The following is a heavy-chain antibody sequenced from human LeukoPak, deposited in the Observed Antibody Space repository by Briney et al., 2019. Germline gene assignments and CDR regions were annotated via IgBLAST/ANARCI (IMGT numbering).Heavy chain of an antibody. J-gene: IGHJ5*02. CDR2: INHSGST. D-gene: IGHD6-6*01. CDR3: ARGLYGSSSTLIWFDP. CDR1: GGSFSGYY. V-gene: IGHV4-34*01. Sequence: PSETLSLTCAVYGGSFSGYYWSWIRQPPGKGLEWIGEINHSGSTNYNPSLKSRVTISVDTSKNQFSLKLSSVTAADTAVYYCARGLYGSSSTLIWFDPWGQGTLVTVSS.